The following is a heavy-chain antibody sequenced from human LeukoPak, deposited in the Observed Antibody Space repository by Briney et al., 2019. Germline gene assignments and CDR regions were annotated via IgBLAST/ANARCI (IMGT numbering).Heavy chain of an antibody. D-gene: IGHD2/OR15-2a*01. Sequence: SETLSLTCTVSGGSISSGSYYWGWIRQPPGKGLEWIGSIYYSGSTYYNPSLKSRVTISVDTSKNQFSLKLSSVTAADTAVYYCARGNRLNGYYHYYMDVWGKGTTVTVSS. V-gene: IGHV4-39*07. J-gene: IGHJ6*03. CDR2: IYYSGST. CDR1: GGSISSGSYY. CDR3: ARGNRLNGYYHYYMDV.